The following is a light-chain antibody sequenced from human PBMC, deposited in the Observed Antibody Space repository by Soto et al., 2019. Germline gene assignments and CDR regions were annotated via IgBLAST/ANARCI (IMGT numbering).Light chain of an antibody. CDR3: LQGTPWPPT. CDR1: QSLVHSDGNTS. V-gene: IGKV2-30*02. Sequence: DVLMTQSPLSLPVTLGQPASISCRSSQSLVHSDGNTSLNWFHQRQGQSPRRLIYKVSNRDYGVPDRFSVSGSGTDFTLKISRVEAEDVGVYYCLQGTPWPPTFGGGTKVEIK. J-gene: IGKJ4*01. CDR2: KVS.